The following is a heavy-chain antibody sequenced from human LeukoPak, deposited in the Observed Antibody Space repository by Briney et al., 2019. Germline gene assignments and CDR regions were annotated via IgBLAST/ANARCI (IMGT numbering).Heavy chain of an antibody. CDR3: ARDPRGSGWSGAYYYYYMDV. V-gene: IGHV1-46*01. D-gene: IGHD6-19*01. CDR2: INPSGGST. CDR1: GYTFTSYY. J-gene: IGHJ6*03. Sequence: ASVKVSCKASGYTFTSYYMHWARQAPGQGLEWMGIINPSGGSTSYAQKFQGRVTMTRDMSTSTVYMELSSLRSEDTAVYYCARDPRGSGWSGAYYYYYMDVWGKGTTVTVSS.